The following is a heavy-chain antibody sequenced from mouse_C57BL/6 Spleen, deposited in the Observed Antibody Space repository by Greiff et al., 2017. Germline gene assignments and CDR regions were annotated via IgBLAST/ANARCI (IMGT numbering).Heavy chain of an antibody. CDR3: ARRDYGSSYYFDY. CDR2: ISYDGSN. J-gene: IGHJ2*01. V-gene: IGHV3-6*01. D-gene: IGHD1-1*01. CDR1: GYSITSGYY. Sequence: EVHLVESGPGLVKPSQSLSLTCSVTGYSITSGYYWNWIRQFPGNKLEWMGYISYDGSNNYNPSLKNRISITRDTSKNQFFLKLNSVTTEDTATYYCARRDYGSSYYFDYWGQGTTLTVSS.